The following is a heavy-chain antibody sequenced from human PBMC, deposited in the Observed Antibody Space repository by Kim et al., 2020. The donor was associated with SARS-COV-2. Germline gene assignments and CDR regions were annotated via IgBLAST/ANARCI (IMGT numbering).Heavy chain of an antibody. Sequence: SLKSRVTISVDTSKNQFSLKLSSVTAADTAVYYCAREGPDILTGYYVVDPWGQGTLVTVSS. CDR3: AREGPDILTGYYVVDP. V-gene: IGHV4-59*01. J-gene: IGHJ5*02. D-gene: IGHD3-9*01.